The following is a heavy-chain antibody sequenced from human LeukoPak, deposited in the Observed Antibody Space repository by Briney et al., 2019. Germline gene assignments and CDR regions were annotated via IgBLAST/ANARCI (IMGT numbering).Heavy chain of an antibody. V-gene: IGHV4-59*08. CDR1: GGSISSYY. J-gene: IGHJ4*02. CDR3: ARHWETSSWYVDY. D-gene: IGHD6-13*01. Sequence: SETLSLTCTVSGGSISSYYWSWMRQPPGKGLEWIGYIYYSGSTNYNPSLKSRVTISVDTSKNQLSPKLSSVTAADTAVYYCARHWETSSWYVDYWGQGTLVTVSS. CDR2: IYYSGST.